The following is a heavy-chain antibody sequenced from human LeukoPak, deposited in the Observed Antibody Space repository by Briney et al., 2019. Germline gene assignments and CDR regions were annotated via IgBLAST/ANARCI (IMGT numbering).Heavy chain of an antibody. D-gene: IGHD6-13*01. CDR2: ISSSSYI. CDR1: GFTFSGYS. J-gene: IGHJ4*02. V-gene: IGHV3-21*01. CDR3: ARDLSSSWYG. Sequence: GGSLRLSCAASGFTFSGYSMNWVREAPGKGLEWVSSISSSSYIYYADSVKGRFTISRDNAKNSLYLQMNSLRAEDTAVYYCARDLSSSWYGWGQGTLVTAPS.